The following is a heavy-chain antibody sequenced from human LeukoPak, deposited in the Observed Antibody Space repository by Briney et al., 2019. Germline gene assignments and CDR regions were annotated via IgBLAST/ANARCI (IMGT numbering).Heavy chain of an antibody. V-gene: IGHV1-8*01. D-gene: IGHD1-26*01. Sequence: ASVKVSCKASGYTFTSYDINWVRQATGQGLEWMGWMNPNSGNTGYAQKFQGRVTMTRDTSISTAYMELSSLRSDDTAVYYCARDGATSDYYGMDVWGQGTTVTVSS. CDR2: MNPNSGNT. CDR3: ARDGATSDYYGMDV. J-gene: IGHJ6*02. CDR1: GYTFTSYD.